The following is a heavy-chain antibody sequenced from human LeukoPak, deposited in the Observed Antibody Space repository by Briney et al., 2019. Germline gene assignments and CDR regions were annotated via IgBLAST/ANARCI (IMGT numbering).Heavy chain of an antibody. J-gene: IGHJ4*02. Sequence: GGSLRLSCAASGFTFSSYSMNWVRQAPGKGLEWVSYISSSSSTIYYADSVKGRFTISRDNAKNSLYLQMNSLRAEDTAVYYCARGSYSYGYGPFDYWGQGTLVTVSS. CDR1: GFTFSSYS. CDR3: ARGSYSYGYGPFDY. CDR2: ISSSSSTI. V-gene: IGHV3-48*01. D-gene: IGHD5-18*01.